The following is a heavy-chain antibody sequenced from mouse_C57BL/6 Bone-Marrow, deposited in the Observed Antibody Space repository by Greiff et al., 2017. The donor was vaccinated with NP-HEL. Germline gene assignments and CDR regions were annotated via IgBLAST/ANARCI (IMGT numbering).Heavy chain of an antibody. CDR3: ARSPIYYDYPLAY. CDR1: GYAFSSSW. Sequence: QVQLQQSGPELVKPGASVKISCKASGYAFSSSWMNWVKQRPGKGLEWIGRIYPGDGDTNYNGKFKGKATLTADKSSSTAYMQLSSLTSEDSAVYFCARSPIYYDYPLAYWGQGTLVTVSA. D-gene: IGHD2-4*01. J-gene: IGHJ3*01. V-gene: IGHV1-82*01. CDR2: IYPGDGDT.